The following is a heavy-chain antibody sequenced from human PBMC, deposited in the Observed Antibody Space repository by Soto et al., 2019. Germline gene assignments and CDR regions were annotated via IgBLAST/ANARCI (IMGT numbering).Heavy chain of an antibody. CDR1: GGSISSSSYY. CDR2: IYYSGST. V-gene: IGHV4-39*01. CDR3: ARHADYGYEGVFDP. Sequence: SETLSLTCTVSGGSISSSSYYWGWIRQPPGKVLEWIGSIYYSGSTYYNPSLKSRVTISVDTSKNQFSLKLSSVTAADTAVYYCARHADYGYEGVFDPCGQGTLVTVSS. J-gene: IGHJ5*02. D-gene: IGHD4-17*01.